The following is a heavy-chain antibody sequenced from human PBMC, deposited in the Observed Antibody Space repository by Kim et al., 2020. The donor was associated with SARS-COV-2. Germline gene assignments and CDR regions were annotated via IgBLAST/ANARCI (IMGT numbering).Heavy chain of an antibody. CDR3: ARGMVVAGISPHFDN. J-gene: IGHJ4*02. CDR1: GFSFRSYG. CDR2: IRYDASNQ. D-gene: IGHD2-15*01. Sequence: GGSLRLSCVASGFSFRSYGMHWVRQAPGKGLEWVGVIRYDASNQYYADSVKGRFTISRDNSKNTLYLHMDNLSADDTAIYFCARGMVVAGISPHFDNWGQGTLVTVSS. V-gene: IGHV3-33*01.